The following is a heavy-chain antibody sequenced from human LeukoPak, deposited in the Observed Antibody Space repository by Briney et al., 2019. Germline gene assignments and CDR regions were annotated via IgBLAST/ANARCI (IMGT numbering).Heavy chain of an antibody. Sequence: GGSLRLSCAASGFTFNTYSMNWVRQAPGKGLEWVSSISDNSNYIYYSDSVEGRFTISRDNAKNTLYLQMHSLRVEDTAMYHCARGLRDRYGMDVWGQGTTVTVSS. CDR3: ARGLRDRYGMDV. CDR1: GFTFNTYS. J-gene: IGHJ6*02. CDR2: ISDNSNYI. V-gene: IGHV3-21*01.